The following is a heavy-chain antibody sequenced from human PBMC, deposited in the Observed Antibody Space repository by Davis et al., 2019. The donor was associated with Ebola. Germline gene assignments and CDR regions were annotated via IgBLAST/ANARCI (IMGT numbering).Heavy chain of an antibody. D-gene: IGHD6-6*01. CDR1: GYTFTGYY. J-gene: IGHJ6*02. CDR2: INPNSGGT. CDR3: ARDRQLGDYYYYGMDV. Sequence: AASVKVSCKASGYTFTGYYMHWVRQAPGQGLEWMGWINPNSGGTNYAQKFQGWVTMTRDTSISTAYMELSRLRSDDTAVYYCARDRQLGDYYYYGMDVWGQGTTVTVSS. V-gene: IGHV1-2*04.